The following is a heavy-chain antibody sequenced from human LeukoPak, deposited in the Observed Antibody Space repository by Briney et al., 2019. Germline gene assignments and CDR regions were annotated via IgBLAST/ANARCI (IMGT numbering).Heavy chain of an antibody. Sequence: GGSLRLSCAASGFTFSSYAMHWVRQAPGKGLEWVAVISYDGSNKYYADSVKGRFTISRDNSKNTLYLQMNSLRAEDTAVYYCAKGYLGYCSGGSCHGDYWGQGTLVTVSS. V-gene: IGHV3-30-3*01. CDR1: GFTFSSYA. CDR3: AKGYLGYCSGGSCHGDY. J-gene: IGHJ4*02. CDR2: ISYDGSNK. D-gene: IGHD2-15*01.